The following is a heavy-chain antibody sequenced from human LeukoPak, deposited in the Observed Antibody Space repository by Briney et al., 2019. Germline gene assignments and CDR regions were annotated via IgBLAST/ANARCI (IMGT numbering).Heavy chain of an antibody. Sequence: GGSLRLSCAASGFTFSSYSMNWVRQAPGKGLEWVAIIYSDGVNKYCADSVKGRFTISRDTSKNTLFLEMESLTTEDTAVYYCARHRASVFEGYMDVWGKGATVSVSS. CDR3: ARHRASVFEGYMDV. J-gene: IGHJ6*03. V-gene: IGHV3-33*08. CDR1: GFTFSSYS. D-gene: IGHD2-8*01. CDR2: IYSDGVNK.